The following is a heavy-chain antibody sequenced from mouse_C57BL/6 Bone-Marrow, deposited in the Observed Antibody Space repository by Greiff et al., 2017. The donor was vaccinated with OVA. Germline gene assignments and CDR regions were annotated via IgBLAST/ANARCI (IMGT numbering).Heavy chain of an antibody. CDR2: IYPRSGNT. D-gene: IGHD1-1*01. V-gene: IGHV1-81*01. CDR3: ARYPITTVVATHWYFDV. CDR1: GYTFTSYG. Sequence: LVESGAELARPGASVKLSCKASGYTFTSYGISWVKQRTGQGLEWIGEIYPRSGNTYYNEKFKGKATLTADKSSSTAYMELRSLTSEDSAVYFCARYPITTVVATHWYFDVWGTGTTVTVSS. J-gene: IGHJ1*03.